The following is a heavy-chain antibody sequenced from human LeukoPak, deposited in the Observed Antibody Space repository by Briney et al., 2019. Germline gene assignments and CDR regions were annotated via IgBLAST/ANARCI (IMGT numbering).Heavy chain of an antibody. Sequence: ASVKVSCKTSGYRFTGYYLHWVRQAPGQGLEWMGWMNPKSGATDYARKFQGRVTMTRDTSISTAYMELTSLRSDDTAVYFCARGSDYDDYFYMDFWGKGTTVTVSS. CDR3: ARGSDYDDYFYMDF. V-gene: IGHV1-2*02. J-gene: IGHJ6*03. CDR2: MNPKSGAT. CDR1: GYRFTGYY.